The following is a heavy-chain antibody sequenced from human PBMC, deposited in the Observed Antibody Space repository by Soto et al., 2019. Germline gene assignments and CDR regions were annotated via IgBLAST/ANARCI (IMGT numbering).Heavy chain of an antibody. CDR2: IYYSGST. D-gene: IGHD5-18*01. CDR1: GGSISSGGYY. J-gene: IGHJ4*02. V-gene: IGHV4-31*03. CDR3: ARLRGYTRGRPNYFEY. Sequence: SETLSLTCTVSGGSISSGGYYWSWIRQHPGKGLEWIGYIYYSGSTYYKPSLKNRVTVSIDTSKNQFSLKLVSVTAAVTAVYYCARLRGYTRGRPNYFEYWGQGARVT.